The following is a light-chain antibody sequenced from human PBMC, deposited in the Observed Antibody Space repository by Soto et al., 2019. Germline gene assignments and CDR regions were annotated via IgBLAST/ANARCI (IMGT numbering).Light chain of an antibody. V-gene: IGKV3-20*01. J-gene: IGKJ4*01. CDR1: QSVTSNY. CDR3: RQHGDFPLT. Sequence: EIVLTQSPGTLSLSPGERATLSCRASQSVTSNYLAWYQQKPGQAPRLLIYAASSRATGIPDRFSGSESGTNFTLTISRLEPEDLALYYCRQHGDFPLTFGGGTKVEIK. CDR2: AAS.